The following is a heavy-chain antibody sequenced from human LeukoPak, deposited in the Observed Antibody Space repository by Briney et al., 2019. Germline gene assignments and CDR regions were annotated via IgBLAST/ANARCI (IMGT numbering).Heavy chain of an antibody. V-gene: IGHV3-7*05. CDR2: IKEDGSAK. CDR3: VMDMDV. Sequence: GESLRLSCAASGFIFSSHWMNWVRPAPGEGLEWVANIKEDGSAKYYVDSVKGRFTISRDNAKNSLYLQMNSLRAEDTAVYYCVMDMDVWGQGTTVTVSS. J-gene: IGHJ6*02. CDR1: GFIFSSHW.